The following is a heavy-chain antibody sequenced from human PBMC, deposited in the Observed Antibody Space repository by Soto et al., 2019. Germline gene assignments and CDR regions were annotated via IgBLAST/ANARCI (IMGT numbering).Heavy chain of an antibody. Sequence: GGSVKVSCKASGCTFSSYAISWVRQAPGQGLEWMGGIIPIFGTANYAQKFQGRVTITADKSTSTAYMELSSLRSEDTAVYYCARDGDSSGYYYVTPGLFAFDIWGQGTMVTVSS. V-gene: IGHV1-69*06. CDR1: GCTFSSYA. D-gene: IGHD3-22*01. CDR3: ARDGDSSGYYYVTPGLFAFDI. J-gene: IGHJ3*02. CDR2: IIPIFGTA.